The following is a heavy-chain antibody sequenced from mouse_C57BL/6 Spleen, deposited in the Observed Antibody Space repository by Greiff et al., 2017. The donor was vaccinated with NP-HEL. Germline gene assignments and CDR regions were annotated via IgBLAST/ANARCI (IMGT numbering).Heavy chain of an antibody. CDR2: ISDGGSYT. J-gene: IGHJ1*03. V-gene: IGHV5-4*01. CDR3: ARAYYGSTYFDV. D-gene: IGHD1-1*01. CDR1: GFTFSSYA. Sequence: EVQRVESGGGLVKPGGSLKLSCAASGFTFSSYAMSWVRQTPEKRLEWVATISDGGSYTYYPDNVKGRFTISRDNAKNNLYLQMSHLKSEDTAMYYCARAYYGSTYFDVWGTGTTVTVSS.